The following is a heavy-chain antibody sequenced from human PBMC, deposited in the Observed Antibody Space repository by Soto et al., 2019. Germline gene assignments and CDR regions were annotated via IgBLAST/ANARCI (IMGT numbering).Heavy chain of an antibody. CDR3: PRGLGNIREY. J-gene: IGHJ4*02. Sequence: QVQLVQSGTEVKKPGASVRVSCKASGYTFTNYGISWVRQAPGQGLEWMGWISTTHREIGYAQKFQGRVTMTTETSTTTAYLEVRNLRSDDTAVHYCPRGLGNIREYWGQGPLVTVSS. V-gene: IGHV1-18*04. CDR1: GYTFTNYG. D-gene: IGHD7-27*01. CDR2: ISTTHREI.